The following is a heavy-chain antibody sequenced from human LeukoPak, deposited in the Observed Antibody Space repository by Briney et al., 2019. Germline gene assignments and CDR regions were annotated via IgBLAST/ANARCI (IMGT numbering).Heavy chain of an antibody. Sequence: GGSLRLSCAASGFTFSSYSMNWVRQAPGKGLEWVSSISSSTNYIYYADSVKGRFTISRDNAKNSLYLQMNSLRAEDTAVYYCARDYYYDSSGYPHGYWGQGTLVTVSS. CDR2: ISSSTNYI. CDR1: GFTFSSYS. CDR3: ARDYYYDSSGYPHGY. V-gene: IGHV3-21*01. J-gene: IGHJ4*02. D-gene: IGHD3-22*01.